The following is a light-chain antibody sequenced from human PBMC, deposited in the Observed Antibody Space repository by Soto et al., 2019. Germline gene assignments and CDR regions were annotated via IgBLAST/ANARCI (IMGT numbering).Light chain of an antibody. CDR1: SSDVGGYNY. Sequence: QSALTQPASVSGSPGQSITISCTGTSSDVGGYNYVSWYQQHPGKAPKLMIYDVSNRPSGVSNRFSGSKSVNTASLTISGLQSEDEADYYCSSYIGTTLLVFGTGTKLTVL. CDR3: SSYIGTTLLV. CDR2: DVS. V-gene: IGLV2-14*01. J-gene: IGLJ1*01.